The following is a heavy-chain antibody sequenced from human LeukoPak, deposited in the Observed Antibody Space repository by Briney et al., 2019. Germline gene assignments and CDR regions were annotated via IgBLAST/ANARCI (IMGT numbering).Heavy chain of an antibody. CDR2: ISYDGSNK. V-gene: IGHV3-30-3*01. D-gene: IGHD6-13*01. CDR1: GFTFSSYA. Sequence: GGSLRLSCAASGFTFSSYAMHWVRQAPGKGLEWVAVISYDGSNKYYADSVKGRFTISRDNSKNSLYLQMNSLRAEDTALYYCAKDTPYSSSWDAFDIWGQGTMVTVSS. J-gene: IGHJ3*02. CDR3: AKDTPYSSSWDAFDI.